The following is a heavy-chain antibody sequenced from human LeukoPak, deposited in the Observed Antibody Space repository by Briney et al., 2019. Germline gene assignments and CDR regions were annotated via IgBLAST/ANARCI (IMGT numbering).Heavy chain of an antibody. D-gene: IGHD5-18*01. CDR3: AKDRIQYHYYMDV. CDR1: GFTFSSYG. J-gene: IGHJ6*03. V-gene: IGHV3-30*18. Sequence: GGSLRLSCAASGFTFSSYGMHWVRQAPGKGLGWVAVISYDGSNKYYADSVKGRFTISRDNSKNTLYLQMNSLRAEDTAVYYCAKDRIQYHYYMDVWGKGTTVTVSS. CDR2: ISYDGSNK.